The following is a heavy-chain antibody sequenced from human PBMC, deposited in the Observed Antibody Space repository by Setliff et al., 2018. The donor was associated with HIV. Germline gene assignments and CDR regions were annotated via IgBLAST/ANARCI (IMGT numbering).Heavy chain of an antibody. D-gene: IGHD5-12*01. J-gene: IGHJ4*02. CDR3: ARCGRDGYNLNY. CDR2: IIPIFGTA. V-gene: IGHV1-69*05. CDR1: GGTFSNYA. Sequence: ASVKVSCKASGGTFSNYAISWVRQAPGQGLEWMGGIIPIFGTAIYPQKFQGRVTIATDESTSTTYMELSSLRSEDTAVYYCARCGRDGYNLNYWGQGTLVTVSS.